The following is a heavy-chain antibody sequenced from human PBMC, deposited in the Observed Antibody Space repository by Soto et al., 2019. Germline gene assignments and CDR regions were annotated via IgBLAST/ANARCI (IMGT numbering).Heavy chain of an antibody. Sequence: QVQLQESGPRLVKPSATLSLTCTVSGGSITSSYWSWIRRPPGKGLEWIAYIYDTGISGYTPSTSYNPSLKSRVTMPVDTSKSQFSLKLTSVTAADTAVYYCARGEDAFFYYGLDVWGQGITVTVSS. J-gene: IGHJ6*02. CDR1: GGSITSSY. V-gene: IGHV4-59*01. CDR2: IYDTGISGYTPST. CDR3: ARGEDAFFYYGLDV.